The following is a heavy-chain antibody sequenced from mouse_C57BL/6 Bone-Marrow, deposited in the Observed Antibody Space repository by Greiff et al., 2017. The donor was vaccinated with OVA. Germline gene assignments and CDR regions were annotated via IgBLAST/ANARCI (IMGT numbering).Heavy chain of an antibody. Sequence: KRVESGGGLVKPGGSLKLSCAASGFTFSSYAMSWVRQTPEKRLEWVATISDGGSYTYYPDNVKGRFTISRDNAKNNLYLQMSHLKSEDTAMYYCARIYYDYDVPFAYWGQGTLVTVSA. J-gene: IGHJ3*01. CDR3: ARIYYDYDVPFAY. D-gene: IGHD2-4*01. CDR2: ISDGGSYT. CDR1: GFTFSSYA. V-gene: IGHV5-4*03.